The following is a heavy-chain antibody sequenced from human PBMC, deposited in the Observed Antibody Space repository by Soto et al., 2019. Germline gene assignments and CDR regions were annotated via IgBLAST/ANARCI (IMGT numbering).Heavy chain of an antibody. CDR1: GFTFSSYA. J-gene: IGHJ4*02. V-gene: IGHV3-23*01. CDR3: AKDGVQQLAQFDY. D-gene: IGHD6-13*01. CDR2: ISGSGGST. Sequence: EVQLLESGGGLVQPGGSLRLSCAASGFTFSSYAMSWVRQSPGKGLEWVSAISGSGGSTYYADSVKGRFTISRDNSKNTLYLQMNSLRAEDTAVYYCAKDGVQQLAQFDYWGQGTLVTVSS.